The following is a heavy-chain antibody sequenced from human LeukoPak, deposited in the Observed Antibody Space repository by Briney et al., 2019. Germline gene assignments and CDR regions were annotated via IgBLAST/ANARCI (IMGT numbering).Heavy chain of an antibody. V-gene: IGHV3-30*18. CDR3: AKVRSRGAYGDYLNYFDY. J-gene: IGHJ4*02. CDR1: GFTFSSYW. CDR2: ISYDGSNK. Sequence: GGSLRLSCAASGFTFSSYWMSWVRQAPGKGLEWVAVISYDGSNKYYADSVKGRCTISRDNSKNTLYLQMNSLRAEDTAVYYCAKVRSRGAYGDYLNYFDYWGQGTLVTVSS. D-gene: IGHD4-17*01.